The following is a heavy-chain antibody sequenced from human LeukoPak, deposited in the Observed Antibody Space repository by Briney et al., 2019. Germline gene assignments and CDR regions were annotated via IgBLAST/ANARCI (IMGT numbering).Heavy chain of an antibody. CDR3: ARPARASSGYWTY. D-gene: IGHD3-22*01. CDR2: IYPGDSDT. J-gene: IGHJ4*02. Sequence: GESLKISCKGSGYSFTSYWIGWVRQMPGKGLEWMGIIYPGDSDTKYSPSFQGQVTISADKSISTAYLQWSSLKASDTAMYYCARPARASSGYWTYWGQGTLVTVSS. CDR1: GYSFTSYW. V-gene: IGHV5-51*01.